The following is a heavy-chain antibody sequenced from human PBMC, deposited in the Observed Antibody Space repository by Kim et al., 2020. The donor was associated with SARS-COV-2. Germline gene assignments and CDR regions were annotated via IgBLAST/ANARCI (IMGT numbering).Heavy chain of an antibody. D-gene: IGHD4-17*01. CDR2: IKSKTDGGTT. CDR3: TTSPTVERGDYGAY. Sequence: GGSLRLSCAASGFTFSNAWMSWVRQAPGKGLEWVGRIKSKTDGGTTDYAAPVKGRFTISRDDSKNTLYLQMNSLKTEDTAVYYCTTSPTVERGDYGAYWGQGTLVTVSS. CDR1: GFTFSNAW. J-gene: IGHJ4*02. V-gene: IGHV3-15*01.